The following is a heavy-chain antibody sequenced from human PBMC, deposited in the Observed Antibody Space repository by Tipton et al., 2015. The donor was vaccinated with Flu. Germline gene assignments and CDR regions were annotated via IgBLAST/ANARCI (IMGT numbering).Heavy chain of an antibody. D-gene: IGHD6-19*01. CDR3: ARRAVAGNGPFDY. Sequence: TLSLTCTVSGGSISTYYWSWIRQAPGKGLEWIGYIYYSGSTNYIPSLKSRVTISVDTSKNQFSLKLSSVTAADTAVYYCARRAVAGNGPFDYWGQGTLVTVSS. CDR1: GGSISTYY. CDR2: IYYSGST. V-gene: IGHV4-59*01. J-gene: IGHJ4*02.